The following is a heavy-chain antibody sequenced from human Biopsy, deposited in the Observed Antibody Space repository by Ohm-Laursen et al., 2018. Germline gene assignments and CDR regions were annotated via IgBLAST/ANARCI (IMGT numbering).Heavy chain of an antibody. J-gene: IGHJ6*02. D-gene: IGHD6-13*01. V-gene: IGHV4-34*01. Sequence: SETLSLTCAVYGGSFNGYFWSWIRQPPGKGLEWIGDITQSGRTNYSPSLKSRVTISVDTAKKQFSLSLRSVTAADTAVYYCARVPLPGIGAAYQGRFLYGMDVWGQGTTVSVSS. CDR3: ARVPLPGIGAAYQGRFLYGMDV. CDR1: GGSFNGYF. CDR2: ITQSGRT.